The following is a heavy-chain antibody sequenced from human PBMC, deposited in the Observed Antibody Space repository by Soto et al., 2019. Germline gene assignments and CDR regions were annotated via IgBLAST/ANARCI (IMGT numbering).Heavy chain of an antibody. D-gene: IGHD1-26*01. J-gene: IGHJ4*02. CDR1: GFTFSSYG. CDR3: AKGPPEGAQPAGFDY. CDR2: ISYDGSNK. V-gene: IGHV3-30*18. Sequence: QVQLVESGGGVVQPGRSLRLSCAASGFTFSSYGMHWVRQAPGKGLEWVAVISYDGSNKYYADSVQGRFTISRDNSKNTLYPQLNSLRVEDTAVYYCAKGPPEGAQPAGFDYWGQGALVTVSS.